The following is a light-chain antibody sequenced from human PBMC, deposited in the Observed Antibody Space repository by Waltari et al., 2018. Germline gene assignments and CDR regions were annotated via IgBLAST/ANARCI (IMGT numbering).Light chain of an antibody. J-gene: IGLJ3*02. Sequence: QSALTQPASVSGSPGQSITISCTGTSSDVGGSNDVSLYQQHPGKAPKLMIYEVSNRPSGVSNRFSGSKSGNTASLTISGLQAEDEADYYCSSYTSSSTWVFGGGTKLTVL. CDR1: SSDVGGSND. CDR2: EVS. V-gene: IGLV2-14*01. CDR3: SSYTSSSTWV.